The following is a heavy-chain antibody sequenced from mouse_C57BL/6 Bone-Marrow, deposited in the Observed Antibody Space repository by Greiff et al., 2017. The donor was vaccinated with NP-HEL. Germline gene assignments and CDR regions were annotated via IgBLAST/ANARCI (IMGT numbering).Heavy chain of an antibody. CDR2: IDPENGVT. Sequence: VQLQQSGAELVRPGASVKLSCTASGFNIKDDYMHWVKQRPEQGLEWIGWIDPENGVTSYASKFQGTATITADTSSNTAYLQLSSLTSEDTAVYYCTTFYYYGSIWYFDVWGTGTTVTVSS. J-gene: IGHJ1*03. CDR3: TTFYYYGSIWYFDV. CDR1: GFNIKDDY. D-gene: IGHD1-1*01. V-gene: IGHV14-4*01.